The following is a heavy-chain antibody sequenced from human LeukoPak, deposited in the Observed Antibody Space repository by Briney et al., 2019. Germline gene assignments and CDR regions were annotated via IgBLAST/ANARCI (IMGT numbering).Heavy chain of an antibody. CDR1: GGSISSGSYY. Sequence: SQTLSLTCTVSGGSISSGSYYWSWIRQPAGKGLEWIGRIYTSGSTNYNPSLKSRVTILVDTSKNQFSLKLSSVTAADTAVYYCARSTMVRGSLIYYYYYYMDVWGKGTTVTVSS. V-gene: IGHV4-61*02. CDR2: IYTSGST. D-gene: IGHD3-10*01. CDR3: ARSTMVRGSLIYYYYYYMDV. J-gene: IGHJ6*03.